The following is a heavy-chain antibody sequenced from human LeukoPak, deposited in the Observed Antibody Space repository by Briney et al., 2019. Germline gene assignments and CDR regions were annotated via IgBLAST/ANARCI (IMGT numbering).Heavy chain of an antibody. J-gene: IGHJ4*02. Sequence: PGGSLRLSCAASGFTFSSYWMSWVRQAPGKGLEWVANIKQDGSEKYYVDSVKGRFTISRDNAKNSLYLQMNSPRAEDTAVYYCAGTIWFGELLYDYWGQGTLVTVSS. D-gene: IGHD3-10*01. CDR1: GFTFSSYW. V-gene: IGHV3-7*01. CDR3: AGTIWFGELLYDY. CDR2: IKQDGSEK.